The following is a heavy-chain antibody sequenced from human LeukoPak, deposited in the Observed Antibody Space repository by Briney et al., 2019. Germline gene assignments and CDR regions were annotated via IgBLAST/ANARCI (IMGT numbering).Heavy chain of an antibody. V-gene: IGHV3-23*01. Sequence: GGSLRLSCAASGFTFSDHAMSWVRQAPGKGLEWVSAIRGTGTTTFYAASVKGRFTISRDNSKNTAALQMNRLRAEDTAVYYCAKVSWVGKLPSYHFESWGQGTQVTVSS. J-gene: IGHJ4*02. CDR3: AKVSWVGKLPSYHFES. CDR1: GFTFSDHA. D-gene: IGHD6-13*01. CDR2: IRGTGTTT.